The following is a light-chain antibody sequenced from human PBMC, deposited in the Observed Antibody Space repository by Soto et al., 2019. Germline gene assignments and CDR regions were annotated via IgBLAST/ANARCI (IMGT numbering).Light chain of an antibody. V-gene: IGKV1-5*03. CDR3: QQYNSYSPFT. CDR2: KAS. J-gene: IGKJ5*01. Sequence: DIQMTQSPSTLSASVGDRVTITCRASQTISNWLAWYQQKPGKAPKLLVHKASSLESGVPSRFSGSGSGTDFTLTISSLQPDDFATYYCQQYNSYSPFTFGQGTRLEIK. CDR1: QTISNW.